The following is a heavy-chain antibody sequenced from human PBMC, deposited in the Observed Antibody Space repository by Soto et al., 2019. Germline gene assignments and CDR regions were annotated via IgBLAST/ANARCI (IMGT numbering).Heavy chain of an antibody. V-gene: IGHV1-69*13. CDR1: GGTFSTYA. CDR2: IIPIFATA. D-gene: IGHD2-2*01. J-gene: IGHJ6*01. Sequence: SVKVSCKASGGTFSTYAISWVRQAPGQGLEWMGGIIPIFATANYAQKFQGRVMITVDESTTTAYMELSSLRSEDTAVYYCARSFIFRYQLLRRRMDVCAQGTSVIVSS. CDR3: ARSFIFRYQLLRRRMDV.